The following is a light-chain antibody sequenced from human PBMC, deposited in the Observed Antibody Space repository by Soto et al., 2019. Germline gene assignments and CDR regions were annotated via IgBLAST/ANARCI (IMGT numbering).Light chain of an antibody. CDR1: SSDIGAYNY. V-gene: IGLV2-14*01. J-gene: IGLJ2*01. Sequence: QSVLTQPASVSGSPGQSIAISCTGTSSDIGAYNYVSWYQQHPGKAPKLMIYEVSNRPSGVSNRFSGSKSGNTASLTISGLQADDEADYYCSSFTSSLTLVFGGGTQLTVL. CDR2: EVS. CDR3: SSFTSSLTLV.